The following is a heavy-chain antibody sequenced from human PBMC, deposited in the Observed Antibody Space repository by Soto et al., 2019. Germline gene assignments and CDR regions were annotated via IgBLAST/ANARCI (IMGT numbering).Heavy chain of an antibody. J-gene: IGHJ4*02. CDR3: ASGIRGSSSPY. D-gene: IGHD6-6*01. CDR1: GFTFSSNW. V-gene: IGHV3-74*01. Sequence: GGSLRLSCAASGFTFSSNWMHWVRQAPGKGLVWVSRIANDGSSTSYADSVKGRFTISRDNAKNKVYLQMSSLRAEDTAVYYCASGIRGSSSPYWGQGTLVTVSS. CDR2: IANDGSST.